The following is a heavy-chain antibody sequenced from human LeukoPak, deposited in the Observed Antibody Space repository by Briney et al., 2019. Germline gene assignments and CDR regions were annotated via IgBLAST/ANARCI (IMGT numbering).Heavy chain of an antibody. CDR2: ISGSGDST. J-gene: IGHJ4*02. CDR3: AKGGIASPGLSN. V-gene: IGHV3-23*01. CDR1: GFTFSNYA. Sequence: GGSLRLSCAASGFTFSNYAMSWVRQAPGKGLEWVSAISGSGDSTYHADSVKGRFTISRDNSKNTLYVQMNSLRAEDTAVYYCAKGGIASPGLSNWGQGILVTVSS. D-gene: IGHD6-13*01.